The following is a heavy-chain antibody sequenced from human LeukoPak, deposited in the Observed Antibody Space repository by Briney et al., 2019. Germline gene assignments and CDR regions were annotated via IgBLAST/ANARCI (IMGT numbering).Heavy chain of an antibody. CDR2: INHSGST. J-gene: IGHJ6*03. CDR1: GGSFSGYY. CDR3: ARGRMSLYSSSSSVGMDV. Sequence: SETLSLTCAVYGGSFSGYYWSWIRQPPGKGLEWIGEINHSGSTNYNPSLKSRVTISVDTSKNQFTLKLSCVTAEDTAVYYCARGRMSLYSSSSSVGMDVWGKGTTVTVSS. V-gene: IGHV4-34*01. D-gene: IGHD6-6*01.